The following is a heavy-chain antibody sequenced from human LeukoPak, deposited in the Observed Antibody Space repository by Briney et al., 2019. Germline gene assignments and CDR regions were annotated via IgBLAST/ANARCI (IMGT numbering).Heavy chain of an antibody. D-gene: IGHD2/OR15-2a*01. CDR2: ISSSGSTI. Sequence: GGSLRLSCAASAFTFSRYSMNWVRQAPGKGLEWVSYISSSGSTIYYADSVKGRFTISRDNAKNSLSLQMNSLRAEDTAMYYCARDLYGDYYFDYWGQGTLVTVSS. CDR1: AFTFSRYS. J-gene: IGHJ4*02. V-gene: IGHV3-48*01. CDR3: ARDLYGDYYFDY.